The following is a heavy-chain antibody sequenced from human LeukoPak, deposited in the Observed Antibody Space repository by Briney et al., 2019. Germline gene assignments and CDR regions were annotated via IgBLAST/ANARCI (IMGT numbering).Heavy chain of an antibody. J-gene: IGHJ6*02. Sequence: PSETLSLTCAVYGGSFSGYYWGWIRQPPGKGLAWIGSISYTGSTYYNPSLQSRVTISADMSKNHLSVKLSSVTAADTAVYYCARVAAGTYWYYAMDVWGQGTTVTVSS. CDR1: GGSFSGYY. CDR3: ARVAAGTYWYYAMDV. CDR2: ISYTGST. V-gene: IGHV4-34*01. D-gene: IGHD2-15*01.